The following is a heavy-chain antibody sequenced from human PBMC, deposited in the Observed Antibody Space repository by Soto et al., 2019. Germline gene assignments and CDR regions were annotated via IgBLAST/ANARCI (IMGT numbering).Heavy chain of an antibody. CDR3: AADRYGSSSDALAY. J-gene: IGHJ4*02. CDR2: ISSSSSVI. V-gene: IGHV3-48*02. D-gene: IGHD4-17*01. CDR1: AFTFSTYS. Sequence: GGSLRLSCAASAFTFSTYSMNWVRQAPGKGLEWLSFISSSSSVIYYADSVKGRFTISRDNAKNSLYLQMISLRDEDTAVYFCAADRYGSSSDALAYWGQGTLVTVSS.